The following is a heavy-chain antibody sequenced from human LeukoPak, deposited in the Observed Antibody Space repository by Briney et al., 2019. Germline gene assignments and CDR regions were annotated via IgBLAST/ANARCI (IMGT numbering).Heavy chain of an antibody. Sequence: GGSLRLSCTASGFTFSSFVMSWVRQAPGKGLEWVSLISGDGGSTYYADSVKGRFTISRDNSKSSLYLQMNSLRTEDTALYYCAKDMKYSSSWYRYYYYGMDVWGQGATVTVSS. CDR3: AKDMKYSSSWYRYYYYGMDV. CDR2: ISGDGGST. D-gene: IGHD6-13*01. V-gene: IGHV3-43*02. J-gene: IGHJ6*02. CDR1: GFTFSSFV.